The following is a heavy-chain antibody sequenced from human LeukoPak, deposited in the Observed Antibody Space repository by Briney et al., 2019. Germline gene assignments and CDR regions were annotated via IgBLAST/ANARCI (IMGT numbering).Heavy chain of an antibody. CDR2: IYYSGST. V-gene: IGHV4-31*03. Sequence: SQTLSLTCTVSGGSISSGGYYWSWIRQHPGKGLEWIGYIYYSGSTYYNPSLKSRVTISVDTSKNQFSLKLSSVTVADTAVYYCAGSVNYGSGNYYTTFDYWGQGTLVTVSS. CDR1: GGSISSGGYY. D-gene: IGHD3-10*01. CDR3: AGSVNYGSGNYYTTFDY. J-gene: IGHJ4*02.